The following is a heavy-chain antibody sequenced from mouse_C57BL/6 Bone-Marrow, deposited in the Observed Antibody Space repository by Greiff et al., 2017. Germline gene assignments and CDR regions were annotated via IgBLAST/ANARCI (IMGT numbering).Heavy chain of an antibody. J-gene: IGHJ2*01. CDR1: GFNIKDDY. V-gene: IGHV14-4*01. Sequence: VQLQQSGAELVRPGASVKLSCTASGFNIKDDYMHWVKQRPEQGLEWIGWIDPENGDTEYASKIQGKATITADTSSNTAYLQLSSLTSEDTAVYYCTEGDSSGPYSFDCWGQGTTLTVSS. CDR3: TEGDSSGPYSFDC. D-gene: IGHD3-2*01. CDR2: IDPENGDT.